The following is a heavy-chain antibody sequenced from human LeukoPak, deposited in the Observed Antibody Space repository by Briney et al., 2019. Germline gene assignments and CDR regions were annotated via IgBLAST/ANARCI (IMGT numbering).Heavy chain of an antibody. V-gene: IGHV3-33*01. J-gene: IGHJ4*02. Sequence: GTSLRLSCAASGFTFSSYGMHWVRQAPGKGLEWVAIIWHDGSNEYYGDSVKGRFTISRDNSKNTLFLQMNSLRAEDTAVYYCARDGDSSGYYYFDYWGQGTLVTVSS. CDR3: ARDGDSSGYYYFDY. D-gene: IGHD3-22*01. CDR1: GFTFSSYG. CDR2: IWHDGSNE.